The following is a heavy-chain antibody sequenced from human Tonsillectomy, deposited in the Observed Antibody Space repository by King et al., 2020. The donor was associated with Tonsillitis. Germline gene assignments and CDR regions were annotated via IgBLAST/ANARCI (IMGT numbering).Heavy chain of an antibody. CDR1: GFTFNTFG. CDR2: ISYDGSEK. Sequence: QLVQSGGGVVQTGGSLTLSCAASGFTFNTFGMHWVRQAPGKGLEWVAIISYDGSEKYTAKSVKGRLTISRDNSKNTLYLRMDSLRAEDTALYYCAKDQAWGVGTSEGGYSYGMDVWGQGTTVTVSS. V-gene: IGHV3-30*18. J-gene: IGHJ6*02. D-gene: IGHD1-26*01. CDR3: AKDQAWGVGTSEGGYSYGMDV.